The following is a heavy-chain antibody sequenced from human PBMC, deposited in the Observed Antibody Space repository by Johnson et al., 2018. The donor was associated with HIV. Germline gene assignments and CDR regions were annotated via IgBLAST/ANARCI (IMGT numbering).Heavy chain of an antibody. Sequence: QMHLVDSGVAVVHPGSFLRLSCVVLGFTFNNYPMHWVRQAPGKGLEWVAVISYDGVNKYYADSVKGRFTVSRDNSKNTLYLQMTSLRTEDTAVYYCARVSGGNDYGDYAGAFDIWGQGTMVTVSS. D-gene: IGHD4-17*01. J-gene: IGHJ3*02. V-gene: IGHV3-30*04. CDR2: ISYDGVNK. CDR1: GFTFNNYP. CDR3: ARVSGGNDYGDYAGAFDI.